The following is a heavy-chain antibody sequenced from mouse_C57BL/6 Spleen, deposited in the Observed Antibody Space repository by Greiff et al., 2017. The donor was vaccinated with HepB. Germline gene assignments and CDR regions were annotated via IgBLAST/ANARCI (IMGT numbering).Heavy chain of an antibody. CDR3: ARDSGGYSWFAY. D-gene: IGHD2-3*01. J-gene: IGHJ3*01. CDR2: ISDGGSYT. Sequence: EVQRVESGGGLVKPGGSLKLSCAASGFTFSSYAMSWVRQTPEKRLEWVATISDGGSYTYYPDNVKGRFTISRDNAKNNLYLQMSHLKSEDTAMYYCARDSGGYSWFAYWGQGTLVTVSA. CDR1: GFTFSSYA. V-gene: IGHV5-4*01.